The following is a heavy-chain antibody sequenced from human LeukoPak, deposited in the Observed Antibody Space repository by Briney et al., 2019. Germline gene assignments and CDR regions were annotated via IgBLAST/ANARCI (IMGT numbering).Heavy chain of an antibody. CDR3: ARVERNLGSCSSTSSYFHY. J-gene: IGHJ1*01. Sequence: PSETLSLTCTVSGGSISSRSYYWGWIRQPPGKGLEWIGSGYYSGSNYYNPSRKSRVTISVDTSTNQFSRKLSSVTAADTAGYYCARVERNLGSCSSTSSYFHYWGQGTLVSVSS. V-gene: IGHV4-39*01. CDR2: GYYSGSN. CDR1: GGSISSRSYY. D-gene: IGHD2-2*01.